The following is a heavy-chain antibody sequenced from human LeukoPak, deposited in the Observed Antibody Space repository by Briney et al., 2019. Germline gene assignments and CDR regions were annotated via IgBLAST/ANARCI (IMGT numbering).Heavy chain of an antibody. J-gene: IGHJ4*02. CDR2: IFSDGST. CDR3: ARLIVSGSYDYFDY. V-gene: IGHV3-66*01. CDR1: GFTLSSNY. Sequence: GGSLRLSCGASGFTLSSNYMSWVRQAPGKGLEWVSVIFSDGSTYYADSVKGRITISRDNSKNSVYLQMNSLRAEDTAVYFCARLIVSGSYDYFDYWGQGTLVAVSS. D-gene: IGHD1-26*01.